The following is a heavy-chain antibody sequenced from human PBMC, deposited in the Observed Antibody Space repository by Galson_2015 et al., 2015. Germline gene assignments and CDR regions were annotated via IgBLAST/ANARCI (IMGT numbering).Heavy chain of an antibody. D-gene: IGHD6-19*01. J-gene: IGHJ5*02. V-gene: IGHV1-3*01. CDR3: ARDGGSGWYVGWFDP. CDR2: INAGNGDT. Sequence: SVKVSCKASGYTFTSYAMNWVRQAPGQRLEWMGWINAGNGDTKYSQKLQGRVSITRDTSASTAYMELSSLRSEDTAVYYCARDGGSGWYVGWFDPWGQGTLVTVSS. CDR1: GYTFTSYA.